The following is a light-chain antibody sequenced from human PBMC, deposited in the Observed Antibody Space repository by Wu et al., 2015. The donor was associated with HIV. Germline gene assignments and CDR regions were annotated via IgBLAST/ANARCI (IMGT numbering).Light chain of an antibody. V-gene: IGKV3-15*01. CDR1: QNVIRN. Sequence: IEMTQSPATLSVSPGETVTLSCRARQNVIRNLAWYQQKPGQAPRLLIYGASTRATGIPARFSGSGSGTEFTLTISSLQSEGSAVYYCQQYNTWPPLTFGGGPRYRSN. CDR2: GAS. J-gene: IGKJ4*01. CDR3: QQYNTWPPLT.